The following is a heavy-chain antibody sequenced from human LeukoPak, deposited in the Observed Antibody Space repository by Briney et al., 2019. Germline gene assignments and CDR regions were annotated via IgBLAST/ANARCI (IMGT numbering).Heavy chain of an antibody. CDR3: AILGTGSS. CDR2: IYYRGST. D-gene: IGHD3-10*01. CDR1: GGSISSSTYY. V-gene: IGHV4-39*01. Sequence: SETLSLTCTVSGGSISSSTYYWGWIRQPPGRGLEWIGTIYYRGSTYYNPSLKSRVTISVDTSNNQFSLRLSSVTAADTAVYYCAILGTGSSWGQGTLVTVSS. J-gene: IGHJ5*02.